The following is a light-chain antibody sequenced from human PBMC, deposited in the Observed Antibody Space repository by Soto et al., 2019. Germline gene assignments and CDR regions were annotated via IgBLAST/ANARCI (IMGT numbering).Light chain of an antibody. V-gene: IGKV1-5*03. Sequence: DIQMTQYQSSVSASVGDRVTITCRASQTISSWLAWYQQKPGKAPKLLIYKASTLKSGVPSRFSGSGSGTEFTLTISSLQPDDFATYYCQHYNSYSEAFGQGTKVDIK. J-gene: IGKJ1*01. CDR3: QHYNSYSEA. CDR1: QTISSW. CDR2: KAS.